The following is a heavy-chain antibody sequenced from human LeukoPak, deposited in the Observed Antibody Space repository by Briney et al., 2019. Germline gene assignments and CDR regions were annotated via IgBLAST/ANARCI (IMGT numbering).Heavy chain of an antibody. J-gene: IGHJ4*02. D-gene: IGHD6-13*01. Sequence: ASVKVSCKASGYTFTSYAMQWVRQAPGQRLEWMGWINAGNGNTKYSQKFQGRVTITRDTSASTAYMELSSLRSEDTAVYYCARVRQLADYFDYWGQGTLVTVSS. V-gene: IGHV1-3*01. CDR1: GYTFTSYA. CDR3: ARVRQLADYFDY. CDR2: INAGNGNT.